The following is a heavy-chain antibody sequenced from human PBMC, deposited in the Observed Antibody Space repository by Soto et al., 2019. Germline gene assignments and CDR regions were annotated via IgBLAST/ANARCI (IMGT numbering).Heavy chain of an antibody. Sequence: ASVKVSCKASGYTFTGYYMHWVRQAPGQGLEWMGWINPNSGGTNYAQKFQGRVTMTRDTSISTAYMEVSRLRSDDTAVYYCAREKYSSSWEYYFDYWGQGNLVTV. CDR3: AREKYSSSWEYYFDY. V-gene: IGHV1-2*02. D-gene: IGHD6-13*01. J-gene: IGHJ4*02. CDR1: GYTFTGYY. CDR2: INPNSGGT.